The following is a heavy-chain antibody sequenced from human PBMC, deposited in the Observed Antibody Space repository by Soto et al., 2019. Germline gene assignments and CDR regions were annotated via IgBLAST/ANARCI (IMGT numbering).Heavy chain of an antibody. CDR3: ARREAANVDCYVDL. V-gene: IGHV2-5*02. CDR2: IYWDDDK. D-gene: IGHD1-1*01. J-gene: IGHJ2*01. Sequence: QITLNESGPTLVKPTQTLTLTCTFSGFSLGTYGVGVGWIRQPPGKALEWLALIYWDDDKRYSPSLKGRLTLTNHTPKRPVFLPLTNMDPVAPATYYCARREAANVDCYVDLWGRGTPALVSS. CDR1: GFSLGTYGVG.